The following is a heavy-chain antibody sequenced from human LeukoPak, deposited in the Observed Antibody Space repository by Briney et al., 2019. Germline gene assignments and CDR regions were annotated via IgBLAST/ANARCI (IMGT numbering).Heavy chain of an antibody. D-gene: IGHD3-3*01. CDR3: ARDLFKPYYDFWSGVDI. CDR2: IYTSGST. CDR1: GGSISSGSYY. J-gene: IGHJ3*02. V-gene: IGHV4-61*02. Sequence: SQTLSLTCTVSGGSISSGSYYWSWNRQPAGKGLEWIGRIYTSGSTNYNPSLKSRVTISVDTSKNQFSLKLSSVTAADTAVYYCARDLFKPYYDFWSGVDIWGQGTMVTVSS.